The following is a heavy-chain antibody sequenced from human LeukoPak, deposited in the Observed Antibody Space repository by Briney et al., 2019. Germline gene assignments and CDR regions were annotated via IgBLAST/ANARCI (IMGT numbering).Heavy chain of an antibody. J-gene: IGHJ6*02. V-gene: IGHV1-18*01. D-gene: IGHD3-3*01. CDR1: GGTFSSYA. Sequence: ASVKVSCKASGGTFSSYAISWVRQAPGQGLEWMGWISAYNGNTNYAQKLQGRVTMTTDTSTSTAYMELRSLRSDDTAVYYCARTELITIFGVVRSYGMDVWGQGTTVIVSS. CDR2: ISAYNGNT. CDR3: ARTELITIFGVVRSYGMDV.